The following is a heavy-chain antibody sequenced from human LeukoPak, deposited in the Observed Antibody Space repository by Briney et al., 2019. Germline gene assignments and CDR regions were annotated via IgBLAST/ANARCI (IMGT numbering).Heavy chain of an antibody. CDR1: GFTFSSYG. CDR2: ISYDGSNK. Sequence: GGSLRLSCAASGFTFSSYGMHWVRQAPGKGLEWVAVISYDGSNKYYADSVKGRFTISRDNSKNTLYLQMNSLRVEDTAVYYCAKDRYWAMIRGVPYYFDYWGQGTLVTVSS. V-gene: IGHV3-30*18. D-gene: IGHD3-10*01. J-gene: IGHJ4*02. CDR3: AKDRYWAMIRGVPYYFDY.